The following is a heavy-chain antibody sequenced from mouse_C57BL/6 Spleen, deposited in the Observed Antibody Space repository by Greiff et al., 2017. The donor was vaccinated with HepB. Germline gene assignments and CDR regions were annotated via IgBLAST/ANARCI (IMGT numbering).Heavy chain of an antibody. V-gene: IGHV5-15*01. CDR3: ARLNGYAMDY. CDR1: GFTFSDYG. J-gene: IGHJ4*01. Sequence: EVQVVESGGGLVQPGGSLKLSCAASGFTFSDYGMAWVRQAPRKGPEWVAFISNLAYSIYYADTVTGRFTISRENAKNTLYLEMSSLRSEDTAMYYCARLNGYAMDYWGQGTSVTVSS. CDR2: ISNLAYSI.